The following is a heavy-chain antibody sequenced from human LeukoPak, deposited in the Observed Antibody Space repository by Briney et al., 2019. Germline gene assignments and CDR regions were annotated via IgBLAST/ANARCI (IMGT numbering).Heavy chain of an antibody. Sequence: GGSVRLSCAASGFTFSSYAMSWVRQAPGKGLEWVSVISGSGGSTYYADSVKGRFTISRDNSKNTLSLQMSSLRAEDTAVYYCAKAAGGSRIDWSDPWGQGTLVTVSS. CDR3: AKAAGGSRIDWSDP. CDR2: ISGSGGST. J-gene: IGHJ5*02. CDR1: GFTFSSYA. D-gene: IGHD2-15*01. V-gene: IGHV3-23*01.